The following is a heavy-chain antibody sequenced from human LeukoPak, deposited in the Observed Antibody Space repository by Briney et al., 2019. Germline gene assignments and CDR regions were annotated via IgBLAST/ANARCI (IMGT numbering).Heavy chain of an antibody. Sequence: SETLSLTCAVYGGSFSGYYWSWIRHPPGTGLERIGEINHSASTNYNPSLNSRVTISVDTSTNQTSLNLSPLTAAAPAVSSCSRKYSGSSFGSFRYWGKGTMVTVSS. D-gene: IGHD6-6*01. J-gene: IGHJ4*02. V-gene: IGHV4-34*01. CDR1: GGSFSGYY. CDR3: SRKYSGSSFGSFRY. CDR2: INHSAST.